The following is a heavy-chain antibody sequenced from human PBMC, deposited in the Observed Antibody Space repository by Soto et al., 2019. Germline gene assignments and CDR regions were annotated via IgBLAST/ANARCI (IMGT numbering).Heavy chain of an antibody. Sequence: SETLSPTCTFSCGSIISGGYYWSWIRQHPGKGLEWIGYIYYSGSTYYNPSLKSRVTISVDTSKNQFSLKLSSVTAADTAVYYCARDSMVRGVPYGMDVWGQGTTVTVSS. CDR3: ARDSMVRGVPYGMDV. CDR2: IYYSGST. CDR1: CGSIISGGYY. D-gene: IGHD3-10*01. J-gene: IGHJ6*02. V-gene: IGHV4-31*03.